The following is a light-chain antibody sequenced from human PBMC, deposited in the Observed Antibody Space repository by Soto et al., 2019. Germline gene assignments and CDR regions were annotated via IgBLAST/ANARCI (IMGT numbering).Light chain of an antibody. J-gene: IGKJ1*01. CDR2: GAS. V-gene: IGKV3-15*01. Sequence: EIVMTQSPATLSVSPGERATLSCRASQSVSSNLAWYQQKPGQAPRLLIYGASTRATGIPARFSGSGSGTELILTIRSQQSEDCAVYYCQQSNKWHPWMFGHWTKVEFK. CDR3: QQSNKWHPWM. CDR1: QSVSSN.